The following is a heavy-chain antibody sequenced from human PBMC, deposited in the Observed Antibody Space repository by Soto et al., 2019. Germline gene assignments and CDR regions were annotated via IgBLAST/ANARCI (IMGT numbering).Heavy chain of an antibody. CDR1: GGTLSTYA. Sequence: QVQLVQSGAEVRKPGSSAKVSCKAPGGTLSTYAMSWVRQAPGQGLEWMGGIVPVFATPTYAQRFQGRVTITADESTNTAYMELSSLRSEDTAVYYCARHSGPQFYYSAMDVWGQGTTVTVSS. V-gene: IGHV1-69*01. CDR2: IVPVFATP. CDR3: ARHSGPQFYYSAMDV. J-gene: IGHJ6*02. D-gene: IGHD2-8*02.